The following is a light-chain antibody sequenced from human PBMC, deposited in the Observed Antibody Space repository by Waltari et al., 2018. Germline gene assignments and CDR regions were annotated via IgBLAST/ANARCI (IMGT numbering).Light chain of an antibody. CDR3: QQYYSTLFT. Sequence: DIVMTQSPDSLAVSLGERATINCKSSQSVLYSSNTKNYLAWYQQKPGQPPNLLIYWASTRESGVPDRFSGSGSGTDFTLTISSLQAEDVAVYYCQQYYSTLFTFGPGTKVDIK. CDR1: QSVLYSSNTKNY. J-gene: IGKJ3*01. V-gene: IGKV4-1*01. CDR2: WAS.